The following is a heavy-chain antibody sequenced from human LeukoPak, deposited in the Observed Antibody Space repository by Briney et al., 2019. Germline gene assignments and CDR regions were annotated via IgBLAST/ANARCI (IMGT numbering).Heavy chain of an antibody. V-gene: IGHV1-69-2*01. CDR1: GYTFTDYY. CDR2: VDPEDGET. J-gene: IGHJ3*01. D-gene: IGHD1-26*01. CDR3: ATDLSRWELRDAFDL. Sequence: ASVKVSCKVSGYTFTDYYMHWVQQAPGKGLEWMGLVDPEDGETIYAETFQGRVAITADTSTDTAYMELSSLRSEDTAVYYCATDLSRWELRDAFDLWGQGTRVTVSS.